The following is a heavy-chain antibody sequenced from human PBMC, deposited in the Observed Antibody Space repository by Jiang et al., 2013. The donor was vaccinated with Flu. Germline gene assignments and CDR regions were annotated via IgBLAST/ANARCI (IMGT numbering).Heavy chain of an antibody. V-gene: IGHV2-70*11. Sequence: KPTQTLTLTCTFSGLSLSTSGMSVSWIRQPPGKALEWLARIDWDDNKYYSTSLKTRLTISKDTSKNQVVLTMTNMDPVDTATYIAVAGTGLFDYWGQGTLVTVSS. J-gene: IGHJ4*02. CDR3: VAGTGLFDY. D-gene: IGHD6-19*01. CDR2: IDWDDNK. CDR1: GLSLSTSGMS.